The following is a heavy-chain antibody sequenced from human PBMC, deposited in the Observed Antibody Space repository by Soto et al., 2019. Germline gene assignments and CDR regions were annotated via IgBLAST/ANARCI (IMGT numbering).Heavy chain of an antibody. D-gene: IGHD2-21*01. Sequence: QLKLQESGPGLVKPSGTLSLTCAVSGGSISSSHWWSWVRQPPGKGLEWIGEIYHTGTTNYNPSLKSRITMSIDNSNSQLCLILSSVTAADTAVYYCARGPDLGWDWGHGTLVTVSS. V-gene: IGHV4-4*02. J-gene: IGHJ4*01. CDR3: ARGPDLGWD. CDR1: GGSISSSHW. CDR2: IYHTGTT.